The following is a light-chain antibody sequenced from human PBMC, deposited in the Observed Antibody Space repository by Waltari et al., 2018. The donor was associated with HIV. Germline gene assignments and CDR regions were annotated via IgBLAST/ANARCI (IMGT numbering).Light chain of an antibody. CDR1: TSDLGDSAS. CDR2: DVT. J-gene: IGLJ2*01. CDR3: CSHSTTGSLV. Sequence: QSALTQPASVSGSPGQSITLPCSGPTSDLGDSASVSWFQQSPNKAPHLIIYDVTRRPTGVSNRFSGSKSGDTASLIISGLLPEDEADYYCCSHSTTGSLVFGGGTKLTVL. V-gene: IGLV2-14*03.